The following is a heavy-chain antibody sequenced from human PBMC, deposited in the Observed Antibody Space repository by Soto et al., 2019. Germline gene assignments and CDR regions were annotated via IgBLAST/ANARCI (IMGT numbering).Heavy chain of an antibody. D-gene: IGHD3-10*01. CDR3: ARESGPLPYYVMNV. V-gene: IGHV4-61*03. Sequence: PAETLSLTCIVSGDSVANGSYYWTWLRQPPGKGLEWIGYMSYTGRTKENPALQSLATISVDATKNDFSLILSSVTAADTAVYFCARESGPLPYYVMNVWGHGTAVTVSS. J-gene: IGHJ6*02. CDR1: GDSVANGSYY. CDR2: MSYTGRT.